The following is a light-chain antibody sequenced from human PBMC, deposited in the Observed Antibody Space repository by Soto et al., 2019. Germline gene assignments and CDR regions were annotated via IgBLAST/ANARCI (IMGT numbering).Light chain of an antibody. CDR2: GVT. Sequence: QSALTQPASVSGSPGQSITISCTGTSSDVGGYNYVSWYQQHPGIAPKLLIYGVTNRPSGVSPRFSGSKSGNTDSLTISGLQAEDEADYHYSSYTSASTLLYLFGTGTKLTVL. CDR1: SSDVGGYNY. J-gene: IGLJ1*01. V-gene: IGLV2-14*01. CDR3: SSYTSASTLLYL.